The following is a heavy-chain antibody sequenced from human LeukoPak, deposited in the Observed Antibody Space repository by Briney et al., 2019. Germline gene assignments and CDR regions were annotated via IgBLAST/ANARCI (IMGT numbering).Heavy chain of an antibody. D-gene: IGHD3-22*01. CDR1: GFTFRAYS. J-gene: IGHJ4*02. V-gene: IGHV3-21*01. Sequence: GGSLRLSCAASGFTFRAYSMNWVRQAPGKGLDWVASISSSSAYISYADSLKGRFTISRDNAKNSLFLQMHSLRAEDTAVYYCARAPDYHDTSGYYWLDYWGQGTLVTVSS. CDR2: ISSSSAYI. CDR3: ARAPDYHDTSGYYWLDY.